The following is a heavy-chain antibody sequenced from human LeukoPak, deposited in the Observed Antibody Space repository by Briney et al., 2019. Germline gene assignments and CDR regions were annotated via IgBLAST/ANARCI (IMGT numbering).Heavy chain of an antibody. CDR3: AKESNYNAYFDY. CDR1: GFTFSTYG. CDR2: IRYDGSNK. V-gene: IGHV3-30*02. D-gene: IGHD3-10*01. J-gene: IGHJ4*02. Sequence: GGSLRLSCAASGFTFSTYGMHWVRQAPGKWLERVAFIRYDGSNKYYADSVKGRFTISRDNSKNTLYLQMNSLRAEDTAVYYCAKESNYNAYFDYWGQGTLVTVSS.